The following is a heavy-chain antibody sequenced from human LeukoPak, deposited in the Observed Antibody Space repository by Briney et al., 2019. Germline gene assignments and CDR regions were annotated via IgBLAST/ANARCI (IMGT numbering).Heavy chain of an antibody. D-gene: IGHD2-8*01. J-gene: IGHJ6*03. Sequence: SETLSLTCAVYGGSFSGYYWSWIRQPPGKGLEWIGEINHSGSTNYNPSLKSRVTISVDTSKNQFSLKLSSVTAADTAVYYCARVRTIGAVVNYYYYCMDVWGKGPTVTVSS. CDR1: GGSFSGYY. V-gene: IGHV4-34*01. CDR3: ARVRTIGAVVNYYYYCMDV. CDR2: INHSGST.